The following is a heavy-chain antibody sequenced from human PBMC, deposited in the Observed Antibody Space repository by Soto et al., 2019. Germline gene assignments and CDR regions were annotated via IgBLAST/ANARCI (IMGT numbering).Heavy chain of an antibody. CDR2: IYYSGST. CDR1: GGSISSGTYY. D-gene: IGHD2-2*01. J-gene: IGHJ6*02. V-gene: IGHV4-31*03. CDR3: ARAALVPEGLYYYYHGIDV. Sequence: QVQLQESGPGLMKPSQTLSLTCTVSGGSISSGTYYWSWIRQHPGKGLEWIGYIYYSGSTYYNPSLKSRVTISVDTSNNQFSLRLSFVTAADTAVYYCARAALVPEGLYYYYHGIDVWGPGTTVTVSS.